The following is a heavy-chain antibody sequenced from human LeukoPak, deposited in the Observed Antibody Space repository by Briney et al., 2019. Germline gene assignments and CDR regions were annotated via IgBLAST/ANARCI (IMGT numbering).Heavy chain of an antibody. CDR3: ARQSGYYGSGSYSDY. CDR2: IYPGESDT. J-gene: IGHJ4*02. CDR1: GYSFTSYW. D-gene: IGHD3-10*01. Sequence: GESLKISCKGSGYSFTSYWIGWVRQMPGKGLEWMGIIYPGESDTRYSPSFQGQVTISADKSISTAYLQWSSLKASDTAMYYCARQSGYYGSGSYSDYWGQGTLVTVSS. V-gene: IGHV5-51*01.